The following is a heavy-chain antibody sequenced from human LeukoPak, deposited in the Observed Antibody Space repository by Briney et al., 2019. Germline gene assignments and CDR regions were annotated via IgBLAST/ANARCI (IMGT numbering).Heavy chain of an antibody. Sequence: GGSLRLSCAASGFTFSGSAMHWVRQASGKGLEWVGRIRSKANSYATAYAASVKGRFTISRDDSKNTAYLQMNSLKTEDTAVYYCTRHKPVLLWFGDSNWFDPWGQGTLVTVSS. CDR1: GFTFSGSA. CDR2: IRSKANSYAT. D-gene: IGHD3-10*01. CDR3: TRHKPVLLWFGDSNWFDP. V-gene: IGHV3-73*01. J-gene: IGHJ5*02.